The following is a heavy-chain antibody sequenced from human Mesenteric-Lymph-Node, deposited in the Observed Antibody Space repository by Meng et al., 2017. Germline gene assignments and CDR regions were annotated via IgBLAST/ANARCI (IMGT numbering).Heavy chain of an antibody. J-gene: IGHJ2*01. Sequence: QVQLQESGPGLVKPSQTLSLTCTVSGGSISSGDYYWSWIRQPSGKGLELIGHIYYSGSTSYNPSLKSRVTISVDTSNNQFSLKLSSVTAADTAVYYCARVGWRQWSFDLWGRGTLVTVSS. D-gene: IGHD5-18*01. V-gene: IGHV4-30-4*01. CDR1: GGSISSGDYY. CDR2: IYYSGST. CDR3: ARVGWRQWSFDL.